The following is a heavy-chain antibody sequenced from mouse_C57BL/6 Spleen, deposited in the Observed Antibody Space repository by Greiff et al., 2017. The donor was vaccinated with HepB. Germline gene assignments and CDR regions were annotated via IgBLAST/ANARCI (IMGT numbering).Heavy chain of an antibody. CDR2: ISSGGSYT. CDR1: GFTFSSYG. CDR3: ARTYYSTMGYAMDY. V-gene: IGHV5-6*01. Sequence: EVQVVESGGDLVKPGGSLKLSCAASGFTFSSYGMSWVRQTPDKRLEWVATISSGGSYTYYPDSVKGRFTISINHAKNTLYLQMSSLKSEDTAMYYCARTYYSTMGYAMDYWGQGTSVTVSS. J-gene: IGHJ4*01. D-gene: IGHD2-5*01.